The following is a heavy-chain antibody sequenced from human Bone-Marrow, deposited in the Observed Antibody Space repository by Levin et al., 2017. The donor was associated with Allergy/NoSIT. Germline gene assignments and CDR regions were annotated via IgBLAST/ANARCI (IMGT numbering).Heavy chain of an antibody. Sequence: GGSLRLSCTTSGFTFSDVVISWVRLAPGKGPEWVGFIRSKPSGGTTEYAASVKGRFTISRDESKSIAYLEMNSLKVEDTALYYCTRGSGWHEYWGQGTLVTVSS. CDR1: GFTFSDVV. CDR3: TRGSGWHEY. J-gene: IGHJ4*02. CDR2: IRSKPSGGTT. V-gene: IGHV3-49*04. D-gene: IGHD6-19*01.